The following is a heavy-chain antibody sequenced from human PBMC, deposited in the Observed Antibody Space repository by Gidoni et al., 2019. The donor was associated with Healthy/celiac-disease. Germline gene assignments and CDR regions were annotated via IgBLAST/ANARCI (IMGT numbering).Heavy chain of an antibody. CDR3: AKDIEPLGSGLDIYFDY. CDR2: ISGSGGST. D-gene: IGHD3-3*01. J-gene: IGHJ4*02. CDR1: GFTFSSYA. V-gene: IGHV3-23*01. Sequence: EVQLLESGGGLVQPGGSLRLSCAASGFTFSSYAMSWVRQAPGKGLGWVSAISGSGGSTYYADSVKGRFTISRDNSKNTLYLQMNSLRAEDTAVYYCAKDIEPLGSGLDIYFDYWGQGTLVTVSS.